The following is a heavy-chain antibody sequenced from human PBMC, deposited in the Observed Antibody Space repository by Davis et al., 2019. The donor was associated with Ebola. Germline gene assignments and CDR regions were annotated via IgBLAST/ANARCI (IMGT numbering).Heavy chain of an antibody. CDR2: INAGNGNT. D-gene: IGHD6-13*01. J-gene: IGHJ6*02. CDR1: GFTFTSYA. V-gene: IGHV1-3*01. Sequence: GESLKISCAASGFTFTSYAMHWVRQAPGQRLEWMGWINAGNGNTKYSQKFQGRVTITRDTSASTAYMELSSLRSEDTAVYYCARGRYSSSWQINYYGMDVWGQGTTVTVSS. CDR3: ARGRYSSSWQINYYGMDV.